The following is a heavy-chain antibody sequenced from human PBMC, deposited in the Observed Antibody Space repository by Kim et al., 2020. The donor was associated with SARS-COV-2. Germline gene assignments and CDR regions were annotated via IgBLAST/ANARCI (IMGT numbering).Heavy chain of an antibody. CDR1: GGSISSSSYY. CDR2: IYYSGST. CDR3: ARLLGSGWYDPGYNWFDP. V-gene: IGHV4-39*01. J-gene: IGHJ5*02. D-gene: IGHD6-19*01. Sequence: SETLSLTCTVSGGSISSSSYYWGWIRQPPGKGLEWIGSIYYSGSTYYNPSLKSRVTISVDTSKNQFSLKLSSVTAADTAVYYCARLLGSGWYDPGYNWFDPWGQGTLVTVSS.